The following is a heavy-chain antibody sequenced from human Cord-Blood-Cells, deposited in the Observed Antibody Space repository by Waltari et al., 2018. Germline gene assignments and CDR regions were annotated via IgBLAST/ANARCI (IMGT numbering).Heavy chain of an antibody. J-gene: IGHJ4*02. CDR1: GGTFISYD. CDR3: AGWTTYGSDALFDY. CDR2: IIPIFGTA. Sequence: QLLQLQPAAEVVKPRASVEVACKASGGTFISYDISCVGRDPGQGLEWRGGIIPIFGTAKYAQKFKGRVTITADTCTSTAEMRLSSLGSAATSVYDCAGWTTYGSDALFDYWGQGTLVTVSS. V-gene: IGHV1-69*06. D-gene: IGHD3-10*01.